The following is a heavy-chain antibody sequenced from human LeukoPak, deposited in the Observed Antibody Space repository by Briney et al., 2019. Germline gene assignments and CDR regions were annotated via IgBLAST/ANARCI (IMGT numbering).Heavy chain of an antibody. V-gene: IGHV1-69*04. D-gene: IGHD3-9*01. Sequence: SVKVSCKASGGTFSSYAISWVRQAPGQGLEWMGRIIPILGIANYALKFQGRVTITADKSTSTAYMELSSLRSEDTAVYYCARVRYFDWLPLPFDYWGQGTLVTVSS. CDR1: GGTFSSYA. CDR3: ARVRYFDWLPLPFDY. CDR2: IIPILGIA. J-gene: IGHJ4*02.